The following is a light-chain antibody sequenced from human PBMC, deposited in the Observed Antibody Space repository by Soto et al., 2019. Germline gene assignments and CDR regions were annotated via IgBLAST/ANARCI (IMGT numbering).Light chain of an antibody. V-gene: IGKV1-27*01. CDR3: PKYNSAPLT. Sequence: DIQMTQSPSSLSASVGDRVTITCRASQGISNYLAWYQQKPGKVPKLLIYAASTLQSGVPSRFSDSGSGTDFTLTISSLQPKDVATDYCPKYNSAPLTFGQGTKVEIK. CDR1: QGISNY. CDR2: AAS. J-gene: IGKJ1*01.